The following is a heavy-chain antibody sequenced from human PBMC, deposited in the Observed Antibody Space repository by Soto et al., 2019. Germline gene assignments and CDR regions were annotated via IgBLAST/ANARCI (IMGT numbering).Heavy chain of an antibody. CDR1: GDSISSPNC. Sequence: WETLSLTGGISGDSISSPNCWTWVRQPPGEGLEWIGEIYHSGSTNYNPSLKSRVTISLDKSKNQFSLRLRSLTAADTAIYYCARHEDYSHFDYWGQGILVTVSS. CDR3: ARHEDYSHFDY. J-gene: IGHJ4*02. CDR2: IYHSGST. D-gene: IGHD2-15*01. V-gene: IGHV4-4*02.